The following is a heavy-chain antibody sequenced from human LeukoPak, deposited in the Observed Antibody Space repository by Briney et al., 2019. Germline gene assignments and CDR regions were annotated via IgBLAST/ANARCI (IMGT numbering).Heavy chain of an antibody. CDR2: ICSGGST. V-gene: IGHV3-66*02. Sequence: GGSLRLSCAASGFTVSSNYMSWVRQAPGKGLEWVSVICSGGSTYYADSVKGRFTISRDNSKNTLYLQMNSLRAEDTAVYYCASGSTTVTTYYGMDVWGQGTTVTVSS. D-gene: IGHD4-11*01. CDR3: ASGSTTVTTYYGMDV. CDR1: GFTVSSNY. J-gene: IGHJ6*02.